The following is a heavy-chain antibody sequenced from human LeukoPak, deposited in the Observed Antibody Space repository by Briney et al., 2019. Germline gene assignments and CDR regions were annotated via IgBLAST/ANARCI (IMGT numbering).Heavy chain of an antibody. D-gene: IGHD6-13*01. CDR1: GFTVSSIY. CDR3: ARGLLAAGTFDS. J-gene: IGHJ4*02. CDR2: IYNDGSP. Sequence: PGGSLRLSCTASGFTVSSIYMSWVRQAPGEGLEWVSVIYNDGSPYYADSVRDRFTVSRDNSKNTVDLQLNRLRAEDTAVYFCARGLLAAGTFDSWGQGTLVTVSS. V-gene: IGHV3-66*01.